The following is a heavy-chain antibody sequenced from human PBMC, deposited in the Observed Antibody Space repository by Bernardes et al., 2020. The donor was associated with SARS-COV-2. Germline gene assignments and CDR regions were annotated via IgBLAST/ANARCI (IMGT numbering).Heavy chain of an antibody. Sequence: GGSLRLSCEVSGFTFSSYTMNWVRQAPGKGLEWVLVIYSGGSTYYADSVKGRFTISRDNSKNTLYLQMNSLRAEDTAVYYCARELAYCGGDCYSSGMDVWGQGTTVTVSS. D-gene: IGHD2-21*02. CDR1: GFTFSSYT. J-gene: IGHJ6*02. V-gene: IGHV3-53*01. CDR3: ARELAYCGGDCYSSGMDV. CDR2: IYSGGST.